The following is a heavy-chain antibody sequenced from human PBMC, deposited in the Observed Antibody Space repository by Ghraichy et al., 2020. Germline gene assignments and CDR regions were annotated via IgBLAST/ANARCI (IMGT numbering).Heavy chain of an antibody. CDR1: GFTFSNFG. CDR2: ISTSDSYK. CDR3: AREYCSTTSCRREYSYKGMAV. J-gene: IGHJ6*02. Sequence: GGSLRLSCAASGFTFSNFGMNWVRQAPGKGLEWVSFISTSDSYKYYADSVKGRFTISRDNAENSLYLEINSLRAEDTGVYYCAREYCSTTSCRREYSYKGMAVWGQGTTVTVSS. D-gene: IGHD2-2*01. V-gene: IGHV3-21*01.